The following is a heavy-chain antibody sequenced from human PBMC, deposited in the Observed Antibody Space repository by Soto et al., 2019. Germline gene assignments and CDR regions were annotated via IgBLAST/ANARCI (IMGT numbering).Heavy chain of an antibody. CDR2: ISSSGTTI. CDR1: GFTFSDYY. J-gene: IGHJ6*02. D-gene: IGHD3-16*02. Sequence: QGQLGESGGGLAKPGGSLRLSCAASGFTFSDYYMSWIRQAPGKGLEWVSYISSSGTTIYYADSVKGRFTISRDNARNSLFLQMNSLRAEETAVYYCAKGYVWGSYRPSMDVWGHGTTVTVSS. CDR3: AKGYVWGSYRPSMDV. V-gene: IGHV3-11*01.